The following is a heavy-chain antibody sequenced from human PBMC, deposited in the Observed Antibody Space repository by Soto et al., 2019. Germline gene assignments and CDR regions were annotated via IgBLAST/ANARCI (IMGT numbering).Heavy chain of an antibody. CDR2: MNPISGNT. CDR3: ARAAPAPTTNYNYYMDV. Sequence: ASVKVSCKPSGYTFTTYDINWVRQATGQGLEWMGWMNPISGNTGYALKFQGRVTMTRNTSIGTAYMELSRLRSDDTAVYFGARAAPAPTTNYNYYMDVWGNGTTVTVSS. D-gene: IGHD6-25*01. J-gene: IGHJ6*03. CDR1: GYTFTTYD. V-gene: IGHV1-8*01.